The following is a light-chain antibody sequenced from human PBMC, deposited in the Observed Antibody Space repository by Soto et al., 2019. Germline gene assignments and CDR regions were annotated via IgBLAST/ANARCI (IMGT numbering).Light chain of an antibody. J-gene: IGKJ1*01. V-gene: IGKV3-20*01. Sequence: EIVLTQSPGTLSLSPGERATLSCRASQNVISNYLAWYQQKPGQAPRLLIYVASSRATGIPDRFIGSGSGTDFTLTISRLEPEDFAVYYWQQYGGSPTFGQGTKVEIK. CDR1: QNVISNY. CDR2: VAS. CDR3: QQYGGSPT.